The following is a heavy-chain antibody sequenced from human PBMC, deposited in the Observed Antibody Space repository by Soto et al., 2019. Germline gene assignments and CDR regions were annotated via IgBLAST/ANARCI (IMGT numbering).Heavy chain of an antibody. CDR1: GGSISSGGYY. CDR3: GRGNKPYYYDSSVYFYGY. CDR2: IYYSGST. V-gene: IGHV4-31*03. Sequence: SETLSLTCTVSGGSISSGGYYWSWIRQHPGKGLEWIGYIYYSGSTYYNPSLKSRVTISVDTSKNQFSLKLSSVTAADTAVYYCGRGNKPYYYDSSVYFYGYGGKETLVTVPS. J-gene: IGHJ4*02. D-gene: IGHD3-22*01.